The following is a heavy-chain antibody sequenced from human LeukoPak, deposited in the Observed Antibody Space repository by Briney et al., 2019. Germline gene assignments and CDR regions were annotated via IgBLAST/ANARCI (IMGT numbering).Heavy chain of an antibody. D-gene: IGHD3-22*01. V-gene: IGHV3-30*02. CDR1: GFTFSSYE. CDR3: ARGSYYYDSSGYHFDY. Sequence: GGSLRLSCAASGFTFSSYEMNWVRQAPGKGLEWVAFIRYDGSNKSYADSVKGRFTISRDNSKNTLCLQMNSLRAEDTAVYYCARGSYYYDSSGYHFDYWGQGTLVTVSS. CDR2: IRYDGSNK. J-gene: IGHJ4*02.